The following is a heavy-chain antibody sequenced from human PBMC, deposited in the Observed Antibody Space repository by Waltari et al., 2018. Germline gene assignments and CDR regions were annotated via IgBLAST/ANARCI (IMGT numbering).Heavy chain of an antibody. D-gene: IGHD2-21*02. CDR2: INKDGSEK. V-gene: IGHV3-7*01. J-gene: IGHJ4*02. CDR3: TGETDYFDH. Sequence: DVQLVQSGGGVVQPGGSLGLSCFVLGFTFRNFWMSWVRQAPGKGLEWVANINKDGSEKYYVDSVKGRFTISRDNAKNSLFLQMNYLRPDDTALYYCTGETDYFDHWGQGALVTVSS. CDR1: GFTFRNFW.